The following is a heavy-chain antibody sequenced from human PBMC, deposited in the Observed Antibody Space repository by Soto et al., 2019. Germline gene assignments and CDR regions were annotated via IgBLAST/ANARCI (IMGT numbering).Heavy chain of an antibody. CDR2: ISYDGVNK. CDR1: GFTFSDYP. Sequence: QVQLVESGGGVVQPGRSLRLACAASGFTFSDYPMHWVRQAPGKGLEWVALISYDGVNKYYADSVKGRFTISRDNSKNTRYLQMNSLRPDDTAMFYCARDHSSGWAGDYWGQGTLVTVSS. CDR3: ARDHSSGWAGDY. D-gene: IGHD6-19*01. V-gene: IGHV3-30-3*01. J-gene: IGHJ4*02.